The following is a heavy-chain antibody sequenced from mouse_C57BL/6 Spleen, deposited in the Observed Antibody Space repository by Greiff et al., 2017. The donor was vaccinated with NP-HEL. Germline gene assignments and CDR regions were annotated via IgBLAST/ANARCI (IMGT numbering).Heavy chain of an antibody. V-gene: IGHV1-26*01. J-gene: IGHJ3*01. CDR2: INPNNGGT. CDR1: GYTFTDYY. Sequence: EVMLVESGPELVKPGASVKISCKASGYTFTDYYMNWVKQSHGKSLDWIGDINPNNGGTSYNQKFKGKATLTVDKSSSTAYMELRSLTSEDSAVYYCASTPLYHEGFAYWGQGTLVTVSA. D-gene: IGHD2-1*01. CDR3: ASTPLYHEGFAY.